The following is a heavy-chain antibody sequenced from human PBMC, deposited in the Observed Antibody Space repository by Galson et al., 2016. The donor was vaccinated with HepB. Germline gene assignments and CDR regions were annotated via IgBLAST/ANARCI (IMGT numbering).Heavy chain of an antibody. V-gene: IGHV6-1*01. D-gene: IGHD6-13*01. CDR2: TYYRSKWYN. J-gene: IGHJ4*02. CDR3: ARVYSSSLFYFDY. Sequence: CAISGDSVSSNSAAWNWIRQSPSRGLEWLGRTYYRSKWYNEYAVSVKSRITINPDTSKNQFSLQLDSLTPEDTAVYYCARVYSSSLFYFDYWGQGILVTVSS. CDR1: GDSVSSNSAA.